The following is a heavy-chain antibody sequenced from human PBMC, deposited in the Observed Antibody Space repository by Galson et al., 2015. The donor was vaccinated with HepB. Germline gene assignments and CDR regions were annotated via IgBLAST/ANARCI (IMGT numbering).Heavy chain of an antibody. D-gene: IGHD6-13*01. Sequence: SVKVSCKASGYTFTSYGISWVRQAPGQGLEWMGWISAYNGSTDYAQKFQGRVTMTTDTSTTTAYMDLRSLRSDDTAVYYCARDLSAAGTRGNDAFGIWGQGTMVTVSS. CDR3: ARDLSAAGTRGNDAFGI. CDR2: ISAYNGST. J-gene: IGHJ3*02. CDR1: GYTFTSYG. V-gene: IGHV1-18*04.